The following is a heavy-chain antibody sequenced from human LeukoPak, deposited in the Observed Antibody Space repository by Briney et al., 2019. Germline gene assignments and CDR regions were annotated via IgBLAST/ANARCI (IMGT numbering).Heavy chain of an antibody. CDR1: RCTFTSYY. D-gene: IGHD3-16*01. CDR3: ARAPGGSYPTYYDY. J-gene: IGHJ4*02. CDR2: INPNSGAT. V-gene: IGHV1-2*02. Sequence: ASVKVSCKASRCTFTSYYIHWVRQAPGQGLEWMGWINPNSGATNYAQKFQGRVTMTRDTSINTAYMELSRLTSDDTAVYYCARAPGGSYPTYYDYWGQGTLVTVSS.